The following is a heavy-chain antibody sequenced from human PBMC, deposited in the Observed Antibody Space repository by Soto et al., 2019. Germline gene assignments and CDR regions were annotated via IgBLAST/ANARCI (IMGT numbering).Heavy chain of an antibody. V-gene: IGHV4-30-2*01. CDR2: IYDREST. D-gene: IGHD6-19*01. CDR1: GGSISSGTYS. J-gene: IGHJ4*02. Sequence: GPGPPLASETLSLTCAVSGGSISSGTYSWSWIRQPPGKGLEWIGYIYDRESTYYNPSLKSRVTISVDKSKNQFSLKLNSVTAADTAVYYCASCGSGWPNYFDYWGQGTLVTVSS. CDR3: ASCGSGWPNYFDY.